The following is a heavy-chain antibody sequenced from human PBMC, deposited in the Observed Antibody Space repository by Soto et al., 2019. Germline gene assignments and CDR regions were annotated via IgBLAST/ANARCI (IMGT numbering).Heavy chain of an antibody. V-gene: IGHV3-21*01. CDR1: EFTFSDFR. CDR3: VRSREVLWLVYEH. J-gene: IGHJ4*02. D-gene: IGHD5-18*01. CDR2: ISKNGLGL. Sequence: GGLRRVSIVLPEFTFSDFRLHRVRQSPGEGLAWVASISKNGLGLYYSESENGRCTISRDYAKDTVFLQMKRLKVEEPDAYFFVRSREVLWLVYEHWGQRTQVPFSS.